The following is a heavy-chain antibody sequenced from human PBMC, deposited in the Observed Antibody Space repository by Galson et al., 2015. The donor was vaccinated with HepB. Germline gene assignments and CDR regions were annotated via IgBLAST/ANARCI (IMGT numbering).Heavy chain of an antibody. CDR1: GFTFSSYG. D-gene: IGHD2-8*01. Sequence: LRLSCAASGFTFSSYGMHWVRQAPGKGLEWVAVISYDGSNKYYADSVKGRFTISRDNSKNTLYLQMNSLRAEDTAVYYCAKDSMVYNSDYGMDVWGQGTTVTVSS. V-gene: IGHV3-30*18. J-gene: IGHJ6*02. CDR2: ISYDGSNK. CDR3: AKDSMVYNSDYGMDV.